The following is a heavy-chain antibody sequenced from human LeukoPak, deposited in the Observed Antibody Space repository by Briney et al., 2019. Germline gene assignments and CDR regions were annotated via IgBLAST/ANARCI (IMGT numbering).Heavy chain of an antibody. V-gene: IGHV3-48*03. J-gene: IGHJ6*02. Sequence: PGGSLRLSCAASGFTFSSYEMNWVRQAPGKGLEWVSYISSSGVTIYYADSVKGRFTISRDNAKNSLYLQMNGLRAEDTAVYYCARDDGHLNYYYYGMDVWGQGTTVTVSS. CDR3: ARDDGHLNYYYYGMDV. CDR1: GFTFSSYE. CDR2: ISSSGVTI.